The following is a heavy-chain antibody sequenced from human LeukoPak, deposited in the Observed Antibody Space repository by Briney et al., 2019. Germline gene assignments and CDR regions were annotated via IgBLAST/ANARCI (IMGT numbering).Heavy chain of an antibody. D-gene: IGHD6-13*01. J-gene: IGHJ6*03. Sequence: SETLSLTCTVSGGSISSSSYYWGWIRQPPGKGLEWIGSIYYSGSTYYNPSLKSRVTISVDTSKNQFSLKLSSVTAADTAVYYCARGYSRSYYYYYMDVWGKGTTVTVSS. CDR2: IYYSGST. CDR3: ARGYSRSYYYYYMDV. V-gene: IGHV4-39*07. CDR1: GGSISSSSYY.